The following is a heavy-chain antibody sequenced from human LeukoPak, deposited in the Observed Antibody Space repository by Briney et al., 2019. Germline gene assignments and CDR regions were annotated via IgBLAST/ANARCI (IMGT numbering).Heavy chain of an antibody. V-gene: IGHV3-23*01. CDR3: ARETAGLDY. CDR2: ISAGGGST. Sequence: GGSLRLSCAASGFTFSSDAMYWIRQAPGKGLEWVSAISAGGGSTYYADSVKGRFTISRDNSKNTLRLQMNSLRAEDTAVYYCARETAGLDYWGQGTLVTVSS. CDR1: GFTFSSDA. J-gene: IGHJ4*02. D-gene: IGHD3-10*01.